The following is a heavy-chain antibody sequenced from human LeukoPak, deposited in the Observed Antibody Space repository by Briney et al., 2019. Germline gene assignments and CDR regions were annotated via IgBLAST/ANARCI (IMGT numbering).Heavy chain of an antibody. Sequence: GGSLRLSCAASGFTFDDYAMHWVRQAPGKGLEWVSGISWNSGSIGYADSVKGRFTISRDNAKNSLYLQMNSLRAEDTALYYCARPTGTTLRYYYYMDVWGKGTTVTVSS. V-gene: IGHV3-9*01. CDR1: GFTFDDYA. CDR2: ISWNSGSI. J-gene: IGHJ6*03. D-gene: IGHD1-7*01. CDR3: ARPTGTTLRYYYYMDV.